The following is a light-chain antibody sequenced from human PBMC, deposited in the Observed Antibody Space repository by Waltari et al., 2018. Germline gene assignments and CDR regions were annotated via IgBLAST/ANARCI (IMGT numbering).Light chain of an antibody. Sequence: DVQMTQSPSTLSASVGDRVTITCRASQNIRDWLAWYQQRPGKAPRLLIYGASTLQTGVPARFSGSGSGTDFTLTINSLQAEDVAVYYCQQYFTSPSLTFGGGTKVEI. J-gene: IGKJ4*01. CDR2: GAS. CDR3: QQYFTSPSLT. CDR1: QNIRDW. V-gene: IGKV1-5*01.